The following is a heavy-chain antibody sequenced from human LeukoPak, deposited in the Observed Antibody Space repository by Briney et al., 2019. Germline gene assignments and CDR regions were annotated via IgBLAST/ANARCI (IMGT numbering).Heavy chain of an antibody. CDR3: AKDRCSGGSCYFDY. CDR1: GFTVSSNY. CDR2: ISVSGGST. Sequence: GGSLRLSCAASGFTVSSNYMSWIRQAPGKGLEWASAISVSGGSTYYADSVKGRFTISRDNSKNTLYLQMNSLRAEDTAVYYCAKDRCSGGSCYFDYWGQGTLVTVSS. V-gene: IGHV3-23*01. D-gene: IGHD2-15*01. J-gene: IGHJ4*02.